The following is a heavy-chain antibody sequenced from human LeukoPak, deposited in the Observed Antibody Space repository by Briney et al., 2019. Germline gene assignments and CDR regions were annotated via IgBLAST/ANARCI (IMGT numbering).Heavy chain of an antibody. V-gene: IGHV4-59*01. Sequence: SETLSLTCTVSGGSISTYYWSWIRQPPGKGLEWVGYIYYSGSTNYNPSLKSRVTISVDTSKNQFSLKLSSVTAADTAVYYCARGTLVGAIYNWFDPWGQGTLVTVSS. CDR2: IYYSGST. CDR1: GGSISTYY. CDR3: ARGTLVGAIYNWFDP. D-gene: IGHD1-26*01. J-gene: IGHJ5*02.